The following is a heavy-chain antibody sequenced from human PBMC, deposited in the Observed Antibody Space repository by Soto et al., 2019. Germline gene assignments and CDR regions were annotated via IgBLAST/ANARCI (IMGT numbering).Heavy chain of an antibody. J-gene: IGHJ4*02. Sequence: ASVKVSCKASGYTFTSYDINWVRQATGQGLEWMGWMNPNSGNTGYAQKFQGRVTMTRNTSISTAYMELSSLRSEDTAVYYCARGDMITFGGVIVSPSDYWGQGTLVTVSS. D-gene: IGHD3-16*02. CDR3: ARGDMITFGGVIVSPSDY. CDR2: MNPNSGNT. V-gene: IGHV1-8*01. CDR1: GYTFTSYD.